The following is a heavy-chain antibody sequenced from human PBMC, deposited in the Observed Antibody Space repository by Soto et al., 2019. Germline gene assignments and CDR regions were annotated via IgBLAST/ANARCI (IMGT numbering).Heavy chain of an antibody. CDR3: ASPTVTPHYGMDV. Sequence: PGGSLRISCATSGFTFSDYYMRWIRQAPGKGLEWVSYISSSGSTIYYADSVKGRFTISRDNAKNSLYLQMNSLRAEDTAVYYCASPTVTPHYGMDVWGQGTTVTVSS. D-gene: IGHD4-17*01. CDR2: ISSSGSTI. V-gene: IGHV3-11*01. CDR1: GFTFSDYY. J-gene: IGHJ6*02.